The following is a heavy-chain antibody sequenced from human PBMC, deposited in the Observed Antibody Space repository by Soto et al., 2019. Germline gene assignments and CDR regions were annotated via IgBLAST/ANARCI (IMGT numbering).Heavy chain of an antibody. J-gene: IGHJ6*02. CDR1: GFTFSSYA. D-gene: IGHD3-9*01. CDR3: ATDSGYDISTGMDV. V-gene: IGHV3-30-3*01. Sequence: PGGSLRLSCAASGFTFSSYAMHWVRQAPGKGLEWVAVISYDGSNKYYADSVKGRFTISRDNSKNTLYLQMNSLRAEDTAVYYCATDSGYDISTGMDVWGQGTTVTVSS. CDR2: ISYDGSNK.